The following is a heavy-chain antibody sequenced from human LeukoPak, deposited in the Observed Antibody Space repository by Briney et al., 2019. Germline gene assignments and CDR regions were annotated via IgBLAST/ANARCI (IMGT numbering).Heavy chain of an antibody. D-gene: IGHD5-24*01. Sequence: GGSLRLSCAASGFTFSNAWMNWVRQAPGKGLEWVGRIKSKTDGGTTDYAAPVKGRFTNSRDDSKNTLYLQMNSLKTEDTAVYYCTTRNGDGYNRDAFGIWGQGTMVTVSS. CDR3: TTRNGDGYNRDAFGI. CDR2: IKSKTDGGTT. V-gene: IGHV3-15*07. CDR1: GFTFSNAW. J-gene: IGHJ3*02.